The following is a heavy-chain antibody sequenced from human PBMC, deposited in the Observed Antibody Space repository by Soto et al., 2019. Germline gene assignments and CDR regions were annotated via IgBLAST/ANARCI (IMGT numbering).Heavy chain of an antibody. CDR2: IYPGASDT. D-gene: IGHD3-22*01. V-gene: IGHV5-51*01. Sequence: GESLKISCKGSGYSFTSYWIGWVRQMPGKGLEWMGIIYPGASDTRYSPSFQGQVTISADQYISTAYLQWSSLTASYTPMHYCARRSYYDSSGYYYYYYYGMDVWGQGTTFTV. CDR3: ARRSYYDSSGYYYYYYYGMDV. J-gene: IGHJ6*02. CDR1: GYSFTSYW.